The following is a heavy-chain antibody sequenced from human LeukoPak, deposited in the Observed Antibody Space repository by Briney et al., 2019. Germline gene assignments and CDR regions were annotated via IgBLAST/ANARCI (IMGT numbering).Heavy chain of an antibody. J-gene: IGHJ4*02. CDR2: IRDDGSNK. V-gene: IGHV3-30*02. Sequence: GGSLRLXCAASGFTFSSYGMHWVRQAPGKGLEWVACIRDDGSNKYYADSVKGRFTISRDNSKNTLYLQMNSLRAEDTAVYYCAKAYTAHLADWGQGTMVTVSS. D-gene: IGHD4-11*01. CDR3: AKAYTAHLAD. CDR1: GFTFSSYG.